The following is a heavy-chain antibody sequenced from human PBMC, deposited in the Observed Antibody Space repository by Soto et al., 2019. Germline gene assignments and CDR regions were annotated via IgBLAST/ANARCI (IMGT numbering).Heavy chain of an antibody. Sequence: QVQLVESGGGVVQPGRSLRLSCAPSGFTFSNYAMHWVRQAPGKGLEWVAVISYDGSNKYYADSVKGRFTISRDNSKNRXXLQWNSLRGEDTAVYYCARDKRDLRFLEWSYYFDYWGQGTLVTVSS. CDR1: GFTFSNYA. CDR3: ARDKRDLRFLEWSYYFDY. V-gene: IGHV3-30-3*01. CDR2: ISYDGSNK. D-gene: IGHD3-3*01. J-gene: IGHJ4*02.